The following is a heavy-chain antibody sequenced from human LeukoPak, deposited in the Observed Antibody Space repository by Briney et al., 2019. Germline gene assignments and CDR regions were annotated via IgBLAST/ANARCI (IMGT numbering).Heavy chain of an antibody. Sequence: SETLSLTCAFYGGFFSGYYWSWIRQPPGKGLEWIGEINPGGSTNYNPSLKSRVIVSVDTSKNQLSLKLTSVTAADTAVYYCAGDRGSSGYLYWGQGILVTVSP. J-gene: IGHJ4*02. CDR1: GGFFSGYY. CDR3: AGDRGSSGYLY. CDR2: INPGGST. V-gene: IGHV4-34*01. D-gene: IGHD3-22*01.